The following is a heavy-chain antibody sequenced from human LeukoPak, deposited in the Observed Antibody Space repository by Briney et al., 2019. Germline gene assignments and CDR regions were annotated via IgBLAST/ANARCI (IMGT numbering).Heavy chain of an antibody. CDR2: ISSSSTTI. J-gene: IGHJ4*02. V-gene: IGHV3-48*01. D-gene: IGHD3-22*01. Sequence: GGSLRLSCAASGFTFSSYSMMWVRQAPGKGLEWVSYISSSSTTIHYADSVKGRFTISRDNAKNTLYMQMNSLRAEDTAAYYCARGKSTYYYDSSGIFDYWGQGTLVTVSS. CDR1: GFTFSSYS. CDR3: ARGKSTYYYDSSGIFDY.